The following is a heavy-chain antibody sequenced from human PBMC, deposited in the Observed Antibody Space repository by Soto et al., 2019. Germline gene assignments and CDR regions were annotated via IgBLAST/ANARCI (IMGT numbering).Heavy chain of an antibody. CDR2: TYHSGST. V-gene: IGHV4-30-2*01. CDR3: ARSMTTVTTNDY. D-gene: IGHD4-17*01. CDR1: GGSISSGGYS. J-gene: IGHJ4*02. Sequence: QLRLQESGSGLVKPSQTLSLTSAVSGGSISSGGYSWSWIRQPPGKGLEWIGYTYHSGSTYYNPSLKRRVTISVGRSKTQFALKLSSVTAADTAVYYCARSMTTVTTNDYWGQGSLVTVSS.